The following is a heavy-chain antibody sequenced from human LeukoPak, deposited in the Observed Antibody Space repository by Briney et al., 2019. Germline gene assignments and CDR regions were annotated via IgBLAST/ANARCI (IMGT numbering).Heavy chain of an antibody. CDR1: GFTFSSYA. J-gene: IGHJ4*02. CDR2: ISYDGINK. CDR3: AKDKLPMVRGVPIGVDY. Sequence: GGSLRLSCAASGFTFSSYAIHWVRQAPGKGLEWVAVISYDGINKYYADSVKGRFTISRDNSKNTLYLQMNSLRAEDTAVYYCAKDKLPMVRGVPIGVDYWGQGTLVTVSS. V-gene: IGHV3-30*04. D-gene: IGHD3-10*01.